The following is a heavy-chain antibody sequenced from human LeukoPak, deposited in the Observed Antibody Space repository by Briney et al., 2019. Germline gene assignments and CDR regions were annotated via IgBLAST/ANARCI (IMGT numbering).Heavy chain of an antibody. CDR3: AKDMGYSGSYAYPDAFDI. V-gene: IGHV3-23*01. J-gene: IGHJ3*02. D-gene: IGHD1-26*01. Sequence: PGGSLRLSCAASGFTFSSYAMVWVRQAPGKGLEWVSSISSSSGRTYYADSVKGRFTISRDNSKNTVYLQMSSLRAEDTAVYYCAKDMGYSGSYAYPDAFDIWGQGTMVTVSS. CDR1: GFTFSSYA. CDR2: ISSSSGRT.